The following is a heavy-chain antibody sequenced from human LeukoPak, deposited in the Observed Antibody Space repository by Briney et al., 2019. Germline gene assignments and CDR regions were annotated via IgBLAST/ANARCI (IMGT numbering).Heavy chain of an antibody. CDR2: ISTTSGNI. V-gene: IGHV3-21*01. Sequence: GGSLRLSCAASGFTFSSYAMSWVRQAPGKGLEWVAAISTTSGNIYYADSVKGRFTISRDNAKNSLYLQMNSLRVEDTALYYCARRAPSHDFDDWGQGTLVTVSS. CDR1: GFTFSSYA. CDR3: ARRAPSHDFDD. J-gene: IGHJ4*02.